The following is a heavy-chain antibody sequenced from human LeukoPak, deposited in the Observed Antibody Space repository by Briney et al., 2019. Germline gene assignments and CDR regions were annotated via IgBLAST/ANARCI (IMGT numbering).Heavy chain of an antibody. CDR1: GFTFSDYY. J-gene: IGHJ3*02. CDR3: ARDRHTFGGVIPDVDI. D-gene: IGHD3-16*02. CDR2: ISSSGSTI. Sequence: PGGSLTLSCAASGFTFSDYYMSWIRQAPGKGLERVSYISSSGSTIYYADSVKGRFIISRDNAKNSLYLQMNSLRAEDTVVYYCARDRHTFGGVIPDVDIWGQGTMVTVSS. V-gene: IGHV3-11*01.